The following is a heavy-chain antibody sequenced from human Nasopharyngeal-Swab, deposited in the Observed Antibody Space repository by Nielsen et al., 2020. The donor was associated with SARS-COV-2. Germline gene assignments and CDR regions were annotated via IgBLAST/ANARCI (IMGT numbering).Heavy chain of an antibody. CDR1: GGSFSNYY. J-gene: IGHJ4*02. CDR2: INHSGST. CDR3: ARSLGIAAAKDY. V-gene: IGHV4-34*01. D-gene: IGHD6-13*01. Sequence: SETLSLTCVLYGGSFSNYYWSWIRQPPGKGLEWIGEINHSGSTNYNPSLKSRVTISVDTYRNEFSLKLTSVTAADTAVYYCARSLGIAAAKDYWGQGTLVTVSS.